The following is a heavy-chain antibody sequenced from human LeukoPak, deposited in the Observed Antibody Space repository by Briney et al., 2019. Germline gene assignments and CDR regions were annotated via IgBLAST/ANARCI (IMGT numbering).Heavy chain of an antibody. D-gene: IGHD3-10*01. Sequence: PSETLSLTCAVYGGSFSGYYWSWIRQPPGKGLEWIGEINHSGSTNYNPSLKSRVTISVDTSKNQFSLKLSSVTAADTAVYYCAVSHYYGSGSSYYYYYMDVWGKGTTVTVSS. J-gene: IGHJ6*03. CDR1: GGSFSGYY. V-gene: IGHV4-34*01. CDR2: INHSGST. CDR3: AVSHYYGSGSSYYYYYMDV.